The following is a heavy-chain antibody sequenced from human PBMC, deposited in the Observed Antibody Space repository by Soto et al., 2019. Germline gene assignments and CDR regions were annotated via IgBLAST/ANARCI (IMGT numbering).Heavy chain of an antibody. J-gene: IGHJ4*02. CDR3: VAGAAFDY. CDR1: GITFSNFG. Sequence: GGSLRLSCATSGITFSNFGMHWVRQAPGKGLDWVAVIGHDGGTQYLADSVKGRFTISRDSSKNTLLLQMDSLRLEDTAVYYCVAGAAFDYWGRGTLVTVSS. D-gene: IGHD2-15*01. CDR2: IGHDGGTQ. V-gene: IGHV3-30*03.